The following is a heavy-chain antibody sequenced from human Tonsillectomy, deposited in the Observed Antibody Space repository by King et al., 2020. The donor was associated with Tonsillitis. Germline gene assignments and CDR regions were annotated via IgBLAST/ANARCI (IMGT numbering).Heavy chain of an antibody. D-gene: IGHD3-22*01. CDR2: INHSGST. V-gene: IGHV4-34*01. CDR3: ASNYYYDSSGYSTNYYYYYYMDV. J-gene: IGHJ6*03. CDR1: GGSFSGYY. Sequence: VQLQQWGAGLLKPSETLSLTCAVYGGSFSGYYWSWIRQPPGKGLEWIGEINHSGSTNYNPSLKSRVTISVDTSKNQFSLKLSSVTAADTAVYYCASNYYYDSSGYSTNYYYYYYMDVWGKGTTVTVSS.